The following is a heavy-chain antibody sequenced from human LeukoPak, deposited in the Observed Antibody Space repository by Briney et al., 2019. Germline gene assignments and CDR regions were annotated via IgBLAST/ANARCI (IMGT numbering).Heavy chain of an antibody. CDR2: IRYDGSNK. V-gene: IGHV3-30*02. CDR3: AKDFRGPAAFLG. J-gene: IGHJ4*02. D-gene: IGHD2-2*01. Sequence: GGSLRLSCVASGFTFSSYGMHWVRQAPGKGLEWVAFIRYDGSNKYYADSVKGRFTISRDNSKNTLYLQMNSLRAEDTAVYYCAKDFRGPAAFLGWGQGTLVTVSS. CDR1: GFTFSSYG.